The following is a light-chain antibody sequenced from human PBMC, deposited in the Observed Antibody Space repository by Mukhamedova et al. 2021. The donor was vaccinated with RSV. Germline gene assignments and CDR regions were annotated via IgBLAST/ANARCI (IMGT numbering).Light chain of an antibody. CDR3: QQYNNWPPWT. J-gene: IGKJ1*01. Sequence: SVSSNLAWYQQKPGQAPRLLIYGASTRATGNPARFSGSGSGTEFTLTISSMQSEDFAVYYCQQYNNWPPWTFGQGTKVEIK. CDR1: SVSSN. V-gene: IGKV3-15*01. CDR2: GAS.